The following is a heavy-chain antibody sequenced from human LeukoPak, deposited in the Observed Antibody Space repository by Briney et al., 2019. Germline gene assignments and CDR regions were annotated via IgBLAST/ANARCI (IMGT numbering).Heavy chain of an antibody. J-gene: IGHJ4*02. CDR3: ARRGYDGYLIY. CDR2: ITNTGSPN. Sequence: GGSLRLSCAASGFTFSDYYMTWIRQAPGKGLEWVAYITNTGSPNYYADSVKGGFTISRDNPRNSLSLPMNSLRAEDTPVYYCARRGYDGYLIYWGQGTLVTVSS. V-gene: IGHV3-11*01. CDR1: GFTFSDYY. D-gene: IGHD5-12*01.